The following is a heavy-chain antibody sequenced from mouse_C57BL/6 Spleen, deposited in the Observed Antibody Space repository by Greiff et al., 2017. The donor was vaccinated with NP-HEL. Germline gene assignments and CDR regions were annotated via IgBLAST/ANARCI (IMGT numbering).Heavy chain of an antibody. CDR1: GFTFSDYG. V-gene: IGHV5-17*01. Sequence: EVKLVESGGGLVKPGGSLKLSCAASGFTFSDYGMHWVRQAPEKGLEWVAYISSGSSTIYYADTVKGRFTISRDNAKNTLFLQMTSLRSEDTAMYYCARGRNYGSSYWYFDVWGTGTTVTVSS. CDR2: ISSGSSTI. D-gene: IGHD1-1*01. CDR3: ARGRNYGSSYWYFDV. J-gene: IGHJ1*03.